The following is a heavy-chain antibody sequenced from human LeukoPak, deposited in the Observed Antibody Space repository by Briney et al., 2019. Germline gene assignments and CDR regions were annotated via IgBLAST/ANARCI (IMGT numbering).Heavy chain of an antibody. J-gene: IGHJ6*02. Sequence: DSVKGRFTISRDSSKTTVYLEMNSLRPEDTAVYYCARGWQADVWGQGTTVTVSS. CDR3: ARGWQADV. V-gene: IGHV3-30*01. D-gene: IGHD6-13*01.